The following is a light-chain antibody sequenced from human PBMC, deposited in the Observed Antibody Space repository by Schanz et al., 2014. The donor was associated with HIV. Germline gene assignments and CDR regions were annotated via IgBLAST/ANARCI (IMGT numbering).Light chain of an antibody. CDR1: QSVTSGF. Sequence: EIVLTQSPGPLSLSPGERATLSCRASQSVTSGFLAWYQQKPGQTLSLLIYDVSTRATGIPDRFSGSGSVTDFTLTISRLEPEDSAVYYCQQYGRSPLTFGGGTKVEIK. J-gene: IGKJ4*01. CDR3: QQYGRSPLT. CDR2: DVS. V-gene: IGKV3-20*01.